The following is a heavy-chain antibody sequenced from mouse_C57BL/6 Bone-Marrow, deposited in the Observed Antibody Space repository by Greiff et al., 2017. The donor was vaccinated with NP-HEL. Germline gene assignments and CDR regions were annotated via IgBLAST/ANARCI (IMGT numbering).Heavy chain of an antibody. CDR3: ARLYYGSRGYWYFDV. D-gene: IGHD1-1*01. CDR1: GFNIKDYY. J-gene: IGHJ1*03. Sequence: EVQLQESGAELVKPGASVKLSCTASGFNIKDYYMHWVKQRTEQGLEWIGRIDPEDGETKYAPKFQGKATITAETSSNTAYLQLSSLTSEDTAVYYCARLYYGSRGYWYFDVGGTGTTVTVSS. V-gene: IGHV14-2*01. CDR2: IDPEDGET.